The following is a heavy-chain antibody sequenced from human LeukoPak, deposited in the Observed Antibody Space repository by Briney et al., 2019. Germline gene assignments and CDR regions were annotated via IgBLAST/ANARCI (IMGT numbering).Heavy chain of an antibody. V-gene: IGHV3-9*01. J-gene: IGHJ4*02. CDR2: ISWNSGSI. Sequence: GGSLRLSCAASGFTFDDYAMYWVRQAPGKGLEWVSGISWNSGSIGYADSVKGRFTISRDNAKNSLYLQMNSLRAEDTALYYCANSAPGIAAAGQFDYWGQGTLVTVSS. CDR1: GFTFDDYA. D-gene: IGHD6-13*01. CDR3: ANSAPGIAAAGQFDY.